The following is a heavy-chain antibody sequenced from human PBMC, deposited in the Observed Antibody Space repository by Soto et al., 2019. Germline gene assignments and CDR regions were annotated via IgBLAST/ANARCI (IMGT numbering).Heavy chain of an antibody. V-gene: IGHV1-69*02. CDR1: GGTFSSYT. CDR3: ARARAKRVAVAGQDY. J-gene: IGHJ4*02. CDR2: ISSILGIA. Sequence: QVQLVQSGAEVKKPGSSVKVSRKSSGGTFSSYTISWVRQAPGQGLEWMGRISSILGIANYAQKFQGRVTITAHQSPSTAYMELSSLRSEDPAVYYCARARAKRVAVAGQDYWGKGTLVSVSS. D-gene: IGHD6-19*01.